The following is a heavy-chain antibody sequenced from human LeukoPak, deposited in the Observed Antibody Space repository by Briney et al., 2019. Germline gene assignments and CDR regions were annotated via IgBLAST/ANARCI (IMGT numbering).Heavy chain of an antibody. V-gene: IGHV3-23*01. CDR2: ISGSGDST. CDR3: ARGGGEVDY. J-gene: IGHJ4*02. D-gene: IGHD3-16*01. CDR1: GFTFTSYA. Sequence: GGSLRLSCAASGFTFTSYAMSWVRQAPGKGLECVSVISGSGDSTYYADSVKGRFSISRDNSKNTLYLQMNSLRAEDTAVYYCARGGGEVDYWGQGTLVTVSS.